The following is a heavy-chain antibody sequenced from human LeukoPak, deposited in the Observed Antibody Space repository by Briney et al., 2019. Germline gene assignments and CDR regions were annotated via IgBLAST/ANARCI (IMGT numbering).Heavy chain of an antibody. D-gene: IGHD1-26*01. Sequence: ASVKVSCKASGYTFTNYMIHWVRQAPGQRLEWMGWINAGNGDTKYSQKFQVRVTITRDTSASTAYMELSSLRSEDTAVYYCARDLGVGWGQGTLVTVSS. CDR1: GYTFTNYM. V-gene: IGHV1-3*01. CDR3: ARDLGVG. J-gene: IGHJ4*02. CDR2: INAGNGDT.